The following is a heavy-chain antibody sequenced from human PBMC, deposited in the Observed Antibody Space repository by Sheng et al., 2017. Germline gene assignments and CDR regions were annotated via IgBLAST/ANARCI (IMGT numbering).Heavy chain of an antibody. V-gene: IGHV3-53*01. D-gene: IGHD3-22*01. Sequence: EVQLVESGGGLIQPGGSLRLSCAASGFTVSSNYMSWVRQAPGKGLEWVSVIYSGGSTYYADSVKGRFTISRDNSKNTLYLQMNSLRAEDTAVYYCAQSYDSSGTDAFDIWGQGTMVTVSS. CDR2: IYSGGST. CDR3: AQSYDSSGTDAFDI. CDR1: GFTVSSNY. J-gene: IGHJ3*02.